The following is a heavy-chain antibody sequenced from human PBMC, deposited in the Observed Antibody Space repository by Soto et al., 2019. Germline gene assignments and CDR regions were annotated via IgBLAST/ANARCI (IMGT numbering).Heavy chain of an antibody. CDR3: ARGQYYYDSSGYLLDYGMDV. Sequence: SETLSLTCSVSGGSISSGGYYWSWIRQHPGKGLKWIGYIYYSGSSHYNPSLKSRVTISGDTSKNQFSLKLSSVTAADTAVYYCARGQYYYDSSGYLLDYGMDVWGQGTTVTVSS. CDR2: IYYSGSS. D-gene: IGHD3-22*01. CDR1: GGSISSGGYY. J-gene: IGHJ6*02. V-gene: IGHV4-31*03.